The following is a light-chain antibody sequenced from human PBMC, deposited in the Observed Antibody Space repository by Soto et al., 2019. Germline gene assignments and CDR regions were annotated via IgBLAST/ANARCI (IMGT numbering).Light chain of an antibody. CDR3: QQYRTSPET. J-gene: IGKJ1*01. Sequence: LVLTQSPDTLSLSPLEISTLSFRASQTVSSNFLAWYQQRPGQAPRLLIYGASSRAAGIPDRFSGSGSGTDFTLTISRLEPEDLAVYYCQQYRTSPETFGQGT. CDR1: QTVSSNF. CDR2: GAS. V-gene: IGKV3-20*01.